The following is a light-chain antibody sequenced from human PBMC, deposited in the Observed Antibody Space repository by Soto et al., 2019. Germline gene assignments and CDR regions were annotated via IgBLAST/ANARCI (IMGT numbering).Light chain of an antibody. CDR1: RSDVGGYNY. J-gene: IGLJ1*01. V-gene: IGLV2-14*03. Sequence: QSVLTQPAYVCGSPGQSITISCTGTRSDVGGYNYVSWYQQHPGKAPKLIIYDVSDRPSGISSRFSASKSGNTASLTISGLQAEDEADYYCCSYTTSSTPWVFGTGTKVTV. CDR2: DVS. CDR3: CSYTTSSTPWV.